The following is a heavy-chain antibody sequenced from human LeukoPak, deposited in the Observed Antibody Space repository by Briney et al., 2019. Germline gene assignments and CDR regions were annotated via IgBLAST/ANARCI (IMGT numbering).Heavy chain of an antibody. CDR2: ISGSGGST. V-gene: IGHV3-23*01. D-gene: IGHD6-13*01. CDR1: GFTFSSYA. Sequence: GGSLRLSCAASGFTFSSYAMSWVRRAPGKGLEWVSAISGSGGSTYYADSVKGRFTISRDNSKNTLYLQMNSLRAEDTAVYYCARSKTAAGTQNYWGQGTLVTVSS. J-gene: IGHJ4*02. CDR3: ARSKTAAGTQNY.